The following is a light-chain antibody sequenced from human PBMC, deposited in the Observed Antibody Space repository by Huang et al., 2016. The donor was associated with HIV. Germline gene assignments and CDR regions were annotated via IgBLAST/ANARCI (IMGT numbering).Light chain of an antibody. CDR2: LGS. CDR1: QSLLHSNGHNY. Sequence: DIVMVQSPASLSVSPGEAASITCRSSQSLLHSNGHNYLDWYWQKPGPSPQLLMYLGSTRASGVPDRFSGSGSDTDFTLRINRVEAGDVGVYYCMQGLQTWTFGQGTKVEI. V-gene: IGKV2-28*01. J-gene: IGKJ1*01. CDR3: MQGLQTWT.